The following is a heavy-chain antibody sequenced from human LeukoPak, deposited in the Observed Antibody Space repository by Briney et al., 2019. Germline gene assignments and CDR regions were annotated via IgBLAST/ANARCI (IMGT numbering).Heavy chain of an antibody. D-gene: IGHD3-22*01. V-gene: IGHV4-31*03. J-gene: IGHJ4*02. CDR2: IYYSGST. Sequence: SETLSLTCTVSGGSISSGGYYWSWIRQHPGKGLEWIGYIYYSGSTYYNPSLKSRVTISVDRSKNQFSLKLSSVTAADTAVYYCASSYYDSSGYKGEKFDYWGQGTLVTVSS. CDR1: GGSISSGGYY. CDR3: ASSYYDSSGYKGEKFDY.